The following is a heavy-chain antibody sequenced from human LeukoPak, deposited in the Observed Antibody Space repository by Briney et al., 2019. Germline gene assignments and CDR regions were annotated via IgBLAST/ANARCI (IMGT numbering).Heavy chain of an antibody. Sequence: SETLSLTCSVSSGFLNSSNYYCSWIRQHPGKGLEWIGYIYFSGSTYYNPSLRSRLTISVATSKNQFSLKLSSVTAADTAVYYCARYHSNHYFDDWGQGALVTVSS. J-gene: IGHJ4*02. CDR1: SGFLNSSNYY. D-gene: IGHD3-22*01. CDR3: ARYHSNHYFDD. V-gene: IGHV4-31*03. CDR2: IYFSGST.